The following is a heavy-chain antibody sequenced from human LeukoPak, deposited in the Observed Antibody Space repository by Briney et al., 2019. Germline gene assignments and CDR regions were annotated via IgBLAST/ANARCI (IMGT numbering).Heavy chain of an antibody. Sequence: SETLSLTCTVSGGSISSSSYYWGWIRQPPGKGLEWIGSIYYSGSTYYNPSLKSRVTISVDTSKNQFSLKLSSVTAADTAVYYCASLTGDSSGYHYGVVDYWGQGTLVTVSS. CDR3: ASLTGDSSGYHYGVVDY. V-gene: IGHV4-39*01. CDR2: IYYSGST. D-gene: IGHD3-22*01. CDR1: GGSISSSSYY. J-gene: IGHJ4*02.